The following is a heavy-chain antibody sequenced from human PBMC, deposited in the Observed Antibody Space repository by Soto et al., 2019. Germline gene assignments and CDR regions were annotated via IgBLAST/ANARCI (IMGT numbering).Heavy chain of an antibody. CDR1: GFSFSSYD. CDR2: IIGNSGTT. J-gene: IGHJ4*01. D-gene: IGHD5-18*01. Sequence: GSLRLSCVASGFSFSSYDMSWVRQAPGKGLEWVSFIIGNSGTTYYADSVKGRFTISRDNSKNTLYLQMSRLGAEDTAAYYCAKGSTYSFYFDHWGQGTLVTVSS. CDR3: AKGSTYSFYFDH. V-gene: IGHV3-23*01.